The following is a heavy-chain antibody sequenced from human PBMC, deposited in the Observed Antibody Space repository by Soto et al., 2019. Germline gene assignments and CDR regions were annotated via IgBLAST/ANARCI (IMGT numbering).Heavy chain of an antibody. V-gene: IGHV4-39*01. CDR1: GGSISSSSYY. D-gene: IGHD6-13*01. CDR3: ARYTAAARYYFDY. J-gene: IGHJ4*02. CDR2: IYYSGST. Sequence: SETLSLTCTVSGGSISSSSYYWGWIRQPPGKGLEWIGSIYYSGSTYYNPSLKSRVTISVDTSKNQFSLKLSSVTAADTAVYYCARYTAAARYYFDYWGQGTLVTVPQ.